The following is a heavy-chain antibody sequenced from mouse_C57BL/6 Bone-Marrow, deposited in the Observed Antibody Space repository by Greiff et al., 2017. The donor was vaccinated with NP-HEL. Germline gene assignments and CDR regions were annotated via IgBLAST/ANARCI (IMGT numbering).Heavy chain of an antibody. J-gene: IGHJ4*01. CDR3: ARLAGTNAMDY. CDR1: GYTFTSYG. Sequence: VKLMESGAELARPGASVKLSCKASGYTFTSYGISWVKQRTGQGLEWIGEIYPRSGNTYYNEKFKGKATLTADKSSSTAYMELRSLTSEDSAVYFCARLAGTNAMDYWGQGTSVTVSS. CDR2: IYPRSGNT. V-gene: IGHV1-81*01. D-gene: IGHD4-1*01.